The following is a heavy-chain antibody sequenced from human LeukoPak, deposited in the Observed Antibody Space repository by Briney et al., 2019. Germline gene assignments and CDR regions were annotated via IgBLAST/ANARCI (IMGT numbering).Heavy chain of an antibody. V-gene: IGHV1-46*01. D-gene: IGHD4-17*01. CDR1: GYTFTSYY. CDR2: INPSGGST. Sequence: GASVKVSCKASGYTFTSYYMHWVRQAPGQGLEWMGIINPSGGSTSYAQKFQGRVTMTTDTSTSTAYMELSSLRSEDTAVYYCARGTTYDYGDLYYFDYWGQGTLVTVSS. CDR3: ARGTTYDYGDLYYFDY. J-gene: IGHJ4*02.